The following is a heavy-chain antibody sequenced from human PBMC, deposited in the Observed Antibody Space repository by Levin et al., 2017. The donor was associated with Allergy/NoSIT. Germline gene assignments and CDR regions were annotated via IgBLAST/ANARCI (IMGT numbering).Heavy chain of an antibody. CDR2: ITWNSGNI. V-gene: IGHV3-9*01. CDR1: GFSFHDYA. CDR3: VGMDV. Sequence: GGSLRLSCVTSGFSFHDYAMHWVRQVPGKGLEWVSGITWNSGNIDYADSVKGRFTISRDNAKKSLYLQMNSLRAEDTASYYCVGMDVWGQGTTVTVSS. J-gene: IGHJ6*02.